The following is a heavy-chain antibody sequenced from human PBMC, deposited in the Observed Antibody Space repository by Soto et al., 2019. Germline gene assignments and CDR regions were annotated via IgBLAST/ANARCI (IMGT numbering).Heavy chain of an antibody. D-gene: IGHD3-16*01. CDR3: ARDRVMLTFGGASEEWGIDS. Sequence: QVQLQESGPGLVKPSQTLSLTCTVSGDSITSGVHYWSWIRQLPGKGLEWIGYIFYSGPTYYNPSPKIRCTRSVDTSKNQFSLKLNSGTAADTAVYYCARDRVMLTFGGASEEWGIDSWGQGTLVTVSS. CDR1: GDSITSGVHY. V-gene: IGHV4-31*03. CDR2: IFYSGPT. J-gene: IGHJ4*02.